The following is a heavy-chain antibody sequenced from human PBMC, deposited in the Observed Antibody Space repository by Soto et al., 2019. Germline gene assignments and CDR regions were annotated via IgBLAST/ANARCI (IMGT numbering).Heavy chain of an antibody. CDR2: ISAHNGNK. CDR1: GYTFTSYG. Sequence: QVQLVQSGAEVKKPGASVKVSCKASGYTFTSYGISWVRQAPGQGLEWMGWISAHNGNKKYAQKLQGRVTMTTDTSTITSYMELRSLIADETAVYYCAREPNYFDYWGQGTLVTVSS. V-gene: IGHV1-18*01. CDR3: AREPNYFDY. J-gene: IGHJ4*02.